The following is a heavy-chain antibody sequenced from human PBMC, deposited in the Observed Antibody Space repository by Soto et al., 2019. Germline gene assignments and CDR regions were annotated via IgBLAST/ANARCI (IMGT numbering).Heavy chain of an antibody. CDR3: ARKSKLGYCGGGSCYYFDY. D-gene: IGHD2-15*01. V-gene: IGHV3-21*01. Sequence: GGSLRFSCAASGFTFSSYSMNWVRQAPGKGLEWVSSISSSSSYIYYADSVKGRFTISRDNAKNSLYLQMNSLRAEDTAVYYCARKSKLGYCGGGSCYYFDYWGQGTLVTVS. CDR2: ISSSSSYI. CDR1: GFTFSSYS. J-gene: IGHJ4*02.